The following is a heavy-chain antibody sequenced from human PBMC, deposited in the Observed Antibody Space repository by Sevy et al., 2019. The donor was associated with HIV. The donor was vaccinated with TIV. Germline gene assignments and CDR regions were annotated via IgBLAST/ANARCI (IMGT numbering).Heavy chain of an antibody. D-gene: IGHD6-13*01. Sequence: GGSLRLSCTASGFTFGDYCMSWVRQAPGKGLEWVAFLKSDVYGGTVDHAASVRGRFVISRDDSKTIAYLQMNDLKTEDTCVYYCTRWKAAQSIFDYWGQGALVTVSS. CDR1: GFTFGDYC. V-gene: IGHV3-49*04. CDR3: TRWKAAQSIFDY. J-gene: IGHJ4*02. CDR2: LKSDVYGGTV.